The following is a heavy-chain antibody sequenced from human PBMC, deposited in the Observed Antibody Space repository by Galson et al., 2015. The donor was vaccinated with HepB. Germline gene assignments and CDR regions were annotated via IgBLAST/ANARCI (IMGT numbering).Heavy chain of an antibody. V-gene: IGHV1-18*04. J-gene: IGHJ4*02. CDR2: ISPHNGNT. Sequence: SVKVSCKASGYTFSNYGIGWVRQAPGQGLEWMGWISPHNGNTNYAQKFQGRVTMSTDTSTSTAYMELRSLRSDDTAVFYCARRNYYFDHWGQGTLVTVSA. CDR1: GYTFSNYG. CDR3: ARRNYYFDH.